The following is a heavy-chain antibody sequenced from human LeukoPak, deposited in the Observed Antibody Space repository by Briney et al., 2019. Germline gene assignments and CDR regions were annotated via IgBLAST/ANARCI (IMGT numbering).Heavy chain of an antibody. V-gene: IGHV1-69*05. CDR1: GGTFSSYA. Sequence: GASLKVSCKASGGTFSSYAISWVRQAPGQGLEWMGGIIPIFGTANYAQKFQGRVTITTDESTSTAYMELSSLRSEDTAVYYCASAPYYYDSSGYYYESFDYWGQGTLVTVSS. D-gene: IGHD3-22*01. CDR3: ASAPYYYDSSGYYYESFDY. CDR2: IIPIFGTA. J-gene: IGHJ4*02.